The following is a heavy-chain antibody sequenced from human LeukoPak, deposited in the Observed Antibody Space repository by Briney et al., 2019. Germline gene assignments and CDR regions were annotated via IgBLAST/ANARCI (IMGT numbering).Heavy chain of an antibody. V-gene: IGHV4-39*07. CDR3: AREGGDYYDSSGAYYLDY. J-gene: IGHJ4*02. D-gene: IGHD3-22*01. CDR1: GGSNSSSSYY. Sequence: SETLSLTCTVSGGSNSSSSYYWGWIRQPPGKGLEWIGSIYYSGSTYYNPSLKSRVTISVDTSKNQFSLKLSSVTAADTAVYYCAREGGDYYDSSGAYYLDYWGQGTLVTVSS. CDR2: IYYSGST.